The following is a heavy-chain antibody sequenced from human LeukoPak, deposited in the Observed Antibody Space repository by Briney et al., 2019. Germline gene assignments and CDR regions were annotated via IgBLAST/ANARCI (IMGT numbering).Heavy chain of an antibody. CDR3: EIAQSWDELFDS. Sequence: PGVSLTLSCAASGIAVIGNYMSWVRQPPGKGLEWVSFISINTDTFYADSVRGRFTISRDSSKNTLFLQMNSLRDEDSAVYYCEIAQSWDELFDSWGQGTLVTVSS. CDR1: GIAVIGNY. J-gene: IGHJ4*02. D-gene: IGHD6-13*01. V-gene: IGHV3-53*01. CDR2: ISINTDT.